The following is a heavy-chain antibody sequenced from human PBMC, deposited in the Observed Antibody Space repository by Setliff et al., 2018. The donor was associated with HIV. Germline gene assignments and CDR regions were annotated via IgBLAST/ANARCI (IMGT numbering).Heavy chain of an antibody. D-gene: IGHD3-10*01. V-gene: IGHV3-7*02. CDR2: IKPDGSVK. CDR3: ARAGGPGYLDY. J-gene: IGHJ4*02. Sequence: ASVKVSCKASGGTFGNYGVGWVRQAPGQGLEWVANIKPDGSVKSYGDSVKGRFTISRDNTKNSVFLQMNSRRSDDTAVYYCARAGGPGYLDYWGQGTLVTVSS. CDR1: GGTFGNYG.